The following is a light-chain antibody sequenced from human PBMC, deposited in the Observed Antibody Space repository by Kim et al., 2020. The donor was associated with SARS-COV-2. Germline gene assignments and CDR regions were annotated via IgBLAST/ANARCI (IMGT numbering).Light chain of an antibody. CDR3: QQYSSFLYT. CDR2: DAS. J-gene: IGKJ2*01. Sequence: GDRVTMTCRASQSMSTSLAWYQQKPGKAPKLLIYDASILKSGVPSRFSGSASGTDFTLTISSVQPDDFGTYYCQQYSSFLYTFGQGTKLEIK. V-gene: IGKV1-5*01. CDR1: QSMSTS.